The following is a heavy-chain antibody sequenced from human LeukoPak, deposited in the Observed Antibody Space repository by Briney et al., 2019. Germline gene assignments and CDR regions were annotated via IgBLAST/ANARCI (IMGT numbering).Heavy chain of an antibody. D-gene: IGHD2-2*01. CDR3: ARDGVHCSSTSCYLRVVNSNWFDP. Sequence: ASVKVSCKTSGYTFTGYYIHWVRQAPGQGLEWMGWINPNSGGTNYAQKLQGRVTMTTDTSTSTAYMELRSLRSDDTAVYYCARDGVHCSSTSCYLRVVNSNWFDPWGQGTLVTVSS. J-gene: IGHJ5*02. V-gene: IGHV1-2*02. CDR2: INPNSGGT. CDR1: GYTFTGYY.